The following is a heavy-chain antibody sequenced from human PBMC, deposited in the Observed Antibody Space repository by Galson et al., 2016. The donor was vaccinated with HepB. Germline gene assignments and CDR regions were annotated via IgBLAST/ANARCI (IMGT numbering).Heavy chain of an antibody. J-gene: IGHJ2*01. D-gene: IGHD4-11*01. CDR2: INPSGGST. Sequence: SVKVSCKASGYTFTSYYIHWVRQAPGQGLEWMGIINPSGGSTSYAQKFQGRVTMTRDTSTSTVYMELSSLRSEDTAVYYCARVYYSNYGYFDLWGRGTLVTVSS. V-gene: IGHV1-46*01. CDR1: GYTFTSYY. CDR3: ARVYYSNYGYFDL.